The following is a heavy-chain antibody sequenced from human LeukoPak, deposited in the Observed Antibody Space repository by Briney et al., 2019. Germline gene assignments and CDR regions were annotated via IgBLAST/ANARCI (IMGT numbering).Heavy chain of an antibody. CDR1: GYTFTSYD. CDR2: LNPGGGST. D-gene: IGHD5-18*01. V-gene: IGHV1-46*01. Sequence: ASVKVSCKASGYTFTSYDINWVRQATGQGLEGMGILNPGGGSTNYAQKFQGRVTMTRDTSTSTVYMELSSLRSEDTAVYYCAREIGPIQLHLWGSAFDYWGQGTLVTVSS. J-gene: IGHJ4*02. CDR3: AREIGPIQLHLWGSAFDY.